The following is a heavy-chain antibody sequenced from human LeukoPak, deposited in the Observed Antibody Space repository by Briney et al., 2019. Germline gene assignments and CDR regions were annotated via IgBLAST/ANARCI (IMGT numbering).Heavy chain of an antibody. Sequence: GGSLGLSCAASGFTFSSYGMHWVRQAPGKGLEWVAVISYDGSNKYYADSVKGRFTISRDNSKNTLYLQMNSLRAGDTAVYYCAKVNGRQCSGGSCQGGWFDPWGQGTLVTVSS. D-gene: IGHD2-15*01. CDR2: ISYDGSNK. CDR3: AKVNGRQCSGGSCQGGWFDP. CDR1: GFTFSSYG. V-gene: IGHV3-30*18. J-gene: IGHJ5*02.